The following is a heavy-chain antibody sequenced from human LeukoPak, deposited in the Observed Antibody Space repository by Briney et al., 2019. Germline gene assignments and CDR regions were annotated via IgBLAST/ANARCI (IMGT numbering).Heavy chain of an antibody. Sequence: SETLSLTCTVSGGSISSYYWSWIRQPPGKGLEWIGYIYYSGRTNYNPSLKSRVTISVDTSKNQFSLKMSSVTAADTAVYYCARVSPIIVVVPAANIGFDPWGQGTLVTVSS. CDR3: ARVSPIIVVVPAANIGFDP. J-gene: IGHJ5*02. CDR1: GGSISSYY. CDR2: IYYSGRT. D-gene: IGHD2-2*01. V-gene: IGHV4-59*01.